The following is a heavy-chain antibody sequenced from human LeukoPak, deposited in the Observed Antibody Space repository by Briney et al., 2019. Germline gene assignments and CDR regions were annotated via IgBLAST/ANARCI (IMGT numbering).Heavy chain of an antibody. Sequence: GKSLRLSCAASGFTFSSYAMHWVRQAPGKGLEWVAVISYDGSNKYYADSVKGRFTISRDNSKNTLYLQMNSLRAEDTAVYYCARDAEDTAMAQIFDYWGQGTLVTVSS. D-gene: IGHD5-18*01. J-gene: IGHJ4*02. CDR1: GFTFSSYA. V-gene: IGHV3-30*04. CDR2: ISYDGSNK. CDR3: ARDAEDTAMAQIFDY.